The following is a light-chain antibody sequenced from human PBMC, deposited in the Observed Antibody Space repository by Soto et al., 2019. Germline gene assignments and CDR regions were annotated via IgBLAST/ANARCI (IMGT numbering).Light chain of an antibody. CDR3: QQYSRYPLT. CDR2: DAS. J-gene: IGKJ4*01. Sequence: DIQMTQSRSTLSASVGDRVIIACRAIQSIGRLLAWYQGKPGKAPELLIYDASNLETGVPLRFSGSGSGTEVTLTISSLQPDDFATYYGQQYSRYPLTFGGGTKVEI. V-gene: IGKV1-5*01. CDR1: QSIGRL.